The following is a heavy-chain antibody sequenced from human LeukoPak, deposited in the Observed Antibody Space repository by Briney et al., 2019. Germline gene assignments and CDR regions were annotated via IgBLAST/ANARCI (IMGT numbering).Heavy chain of an antibody. CDR1: GFTFSSYS. V-gene: IGHV3-48*01. CDR2: ISSSSSTI. J-gene: IGHJ4*02. D-gene: IGHD2-15*01. CDR3: ARGYCSGGSCYVFDC. Sequence: PGGSLRLSCAASGFTFSSYSMNWVRQAPGKGLEWVSYISSSSSTIYYADSVKGRFTISRDNAKNSLYLQMNSLRAEDTAVYYCARGYCSGGSCYVFDCWGQGTLVTVSS.